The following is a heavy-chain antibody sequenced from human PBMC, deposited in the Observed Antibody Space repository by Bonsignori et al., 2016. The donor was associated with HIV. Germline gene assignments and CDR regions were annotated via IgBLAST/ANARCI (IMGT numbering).Heavy chain of an antibody. CDR3: TTLNYHDRSGYPRAFDL. V-gene: IGHV3-15*01. Sequence: GGSLRLSCAASGFSFSNAWMSWVRQAPGKGLEWVGRIKTKTDGGTTDYAAPVKGRFTISRDDSENMLFLQMNSLKTEDTAVYYCTTLNYHDRSGYPRAFDLWGQGTMVTVSS. CDR1: GFSFSNAW. D-gene: IGHD3-22*01. J-gene: IGHJ3*01. CDR2: IKTKTDGGTT.